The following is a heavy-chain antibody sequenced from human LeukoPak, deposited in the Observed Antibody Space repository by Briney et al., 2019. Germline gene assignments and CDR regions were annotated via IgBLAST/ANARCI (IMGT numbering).Heavy chain of an antibody. CDR3: ARDLVYAPQWLDLSNPDY. Sequence: QPSETLSLTCTVSGGSISSSSYYWGWIRQAPGKGLEWVAVIWYDGSNKYYADSVKGRFTISRDNSKNTLYLQMNSLRAEDTAVYYCARDLVYAPQWLDLSNPDYWGQGTLVTVSS. V-gene: IGHV3-33*08. CDR1: GGSISSSSYY. D-gene: IGHD6-19*01. CDR2: IWYDGSNK. J-gene: IGHJ4*02.